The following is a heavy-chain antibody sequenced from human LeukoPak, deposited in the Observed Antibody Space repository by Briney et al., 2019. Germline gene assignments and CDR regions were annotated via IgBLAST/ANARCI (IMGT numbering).Heavy chain of an antibody. Sequence: GASVKVSCKASGYTFTVYYMHWVRQAPGQGLEWMGWINPNSGGTNYAQKFQGRVTMTRDTSISTAYMELSRLRSDDTAVYYCARGGDYYYYDSSGYGIPFDYWGQGPLVTVSS. CDR3: ARGGDYYYYDSSGYGIPFDY. J-gene: IGHJ4*02. V-gene: IGHV1-2*02. D-gene: IGHD3-22*01. CDR2: INPNSGGT. CDR1: GYTFTVYY.